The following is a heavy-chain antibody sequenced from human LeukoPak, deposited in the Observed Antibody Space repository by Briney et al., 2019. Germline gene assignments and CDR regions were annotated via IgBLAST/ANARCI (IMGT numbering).Heavy chain of an antibody. CDR1: GFTFSNAW. J-gene: IGHJ6*03. CDR3: TTGHDLYYDFWSGYYKGYYYYMDV. D-gene: IGHD3-3*01. V-gene: IGHV3-15*01. Sequence: PGGSLRLSCAASGFTFSNAWMSWVRQAPGKGLEWVGCIKSKTDGGTTDYAAPVKGRFTISRDDSKNTLYLQMNSLKTEDTAVYYCTTGHDLYYDFWSGYYKGYYYYMDVWGKGTTVTVSS. CDR2: IKSKTDGGTT.